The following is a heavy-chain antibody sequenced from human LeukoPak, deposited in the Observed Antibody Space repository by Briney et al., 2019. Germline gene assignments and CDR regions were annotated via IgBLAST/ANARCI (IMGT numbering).Heavy chain of an antibody. CDR1: GFSFRSYS. CDR2: ITGSSSYI. Sequence: GGSLRLSCAASGFSFRSYSMDWVRQAPGKGLEWVSSITGSSSYISYADCVKGRFTIYRDNAENSLFLQMNSLRPEDTAVYFYARDRLEGGETFDSWGHGTLVTVSS. CDR3: ARDRLEGGETFDS. V-gene: IGHV3-21*01. D-gene: IGHD1-1*01. J-gene: IGHJ4*01.